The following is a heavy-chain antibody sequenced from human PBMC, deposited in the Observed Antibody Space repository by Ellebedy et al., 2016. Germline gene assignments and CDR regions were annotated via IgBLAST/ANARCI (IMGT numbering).Heavy chain of an antibody. CDR2: ISSNGGST. CDR1: EFTFSSYA. Sequence: GGSLRLSCAASEFTFSSYAMHWVRQAPGKGLEYVSAISSNGGSTYYANSVKGGFTISRDNSKNTLYLQMGSLRAEDMAVYYCARANPDYGDYSGRNWFDPWGQGTLVTVSS. D-gene: IGHD4-17*01. CDR3: ARANPDYGDYSGRNWFDP. J-gene: IGHJ5*02. V-gene: IGHV3-64*01.